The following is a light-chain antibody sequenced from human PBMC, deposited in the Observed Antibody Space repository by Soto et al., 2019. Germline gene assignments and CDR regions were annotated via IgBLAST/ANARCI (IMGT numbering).Light chain of an antibody. V-gene: IGKV1-5*01. J-gene: IGKJ1*01. CDR3: QQYGSYWT. CDR2: DAS. Sequence: IQMTQSPSTLSASIVETVTITFRASQSINRWLAWYQQKPGEAPKLLIYDASSLESGVPSRFSGTGSGTEFTLIISSLQPDDFATYYCQQYGSYWTFGQGTKVEIK. CDR1: QSINRW.